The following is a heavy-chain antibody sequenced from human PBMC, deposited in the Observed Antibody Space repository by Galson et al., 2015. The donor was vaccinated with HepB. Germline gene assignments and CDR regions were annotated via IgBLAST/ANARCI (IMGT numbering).Heavy chain of an antibody. V-gene: IGHV1-69*13. Sequence: SVKVSCKASGGTFSSYAISWVRQAPGQGLEWMGGIIPIFGTANYAQKFQGRVTITADESTSTAYMELSSLRSEDTAVYYCARCRRSYYYGSGSYYSLDLWGRGTLVTVSS. J-gene: IGHJ2*01. CDR3: ARCRRSYYYGSGSYYSLDL. D-gene: IGHD3-10*01. CDR2: IIPIFGTA. CDR1: GGTFSSYA.